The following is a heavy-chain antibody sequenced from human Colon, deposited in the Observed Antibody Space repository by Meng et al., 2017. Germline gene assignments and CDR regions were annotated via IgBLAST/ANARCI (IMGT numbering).Heavy chain of an antibody. Sequence: QVQLQESGPGVVKPSRNLFLTCTISGGSINSSYYYWYWIRQSPGKGLEWLGYIQSSGNTYYTPSLKSRLTMSLDTSKNQFSLRLTSVTAADTAVYYCARNPVIPDARTFDFWGQGALVTVSS. V-gene: IGHV4-30-4*01. J-gene: IGHJ4*02. CDR1: GGSINSSYYY. D-gene: IGHD2-2*01. CDR3: ARNPVIPDARTFDF. CDR2: IQSSGNT.